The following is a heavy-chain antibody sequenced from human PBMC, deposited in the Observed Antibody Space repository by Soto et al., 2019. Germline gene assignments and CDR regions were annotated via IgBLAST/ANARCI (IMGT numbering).Heavy chain of an antibody. Sequence: WIRKIHGKGLEWIAYTAYTGNTNYNPSLKSRVTISMDTSKNQLSLKLTSMTAADTAVYYRARDINPGFTPVSAPWGKRT. CDR2: TAYTGNT. V-gene: IGHV4-59*01. D-gene: IGHD2-15*01. J-gene: IGHJ6*03. CDR3: ARDINPGFTPVSAP.